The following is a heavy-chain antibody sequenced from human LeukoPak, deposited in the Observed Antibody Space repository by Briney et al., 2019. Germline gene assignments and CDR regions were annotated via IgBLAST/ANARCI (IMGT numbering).Heavy chain of an antibody. Sequence: ASVKVSCKASGYTFTGYYMHWVRQAPGQGLEWMGWINPNSGGTNYAQKFQGRVTMTRDTSISTAYMELSRLRSDDTAVYYCARSYSSSWEKYYYYMDVWGKGTTVTVSS. D-gene: IGHD6-13*01. CDR2: INPNSGGT. CDR1: GYTFTGYY. CDR3: ARSYSSSWEKYYYYMDV. V-gene: IGHV1-2*02. J-gene: IGHJ6*03.